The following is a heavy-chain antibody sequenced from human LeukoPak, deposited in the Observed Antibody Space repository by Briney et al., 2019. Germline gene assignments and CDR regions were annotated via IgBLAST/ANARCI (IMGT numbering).Heavy chain of an antibody. D-gene: IGHD6-19*01. Sequence: SETLSLTCTVPGGSISSYYWSWIRQPPGKGLEWIGYIYYSGSTNYNPSLKSRVTISVDTSKNQFSLKLSSVTAADTAVYYCARDRRYSSGWYGIDYWGQGTLVTVSS. CDR1: GGSISSYY. V-gene: IGHV4-59*01. J-gene: IGHJ4*02. CDR2: IYYSGST. CDR3: ARDRRYSSGWYGIDY.